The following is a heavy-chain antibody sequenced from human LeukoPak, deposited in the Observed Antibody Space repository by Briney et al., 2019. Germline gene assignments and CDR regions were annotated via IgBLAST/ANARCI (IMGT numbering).Heavy chain of an antibody. Sequence: ASVKVSCRASGYTFTGYYMHWVRQAPGQGLEWMGWINPNSGGTNYAQKFQGRVTMTRDTSISTAYMELSRLRSDDTAVYYCARALSTNYYYYMDVWGKGTTVTVSS. J-gene: IGHJ6*03. CDR3: ARALSTNYYYYMDV. CDR2: INPNSGGT. CDR1: GYTFTGYY. D-gene: IGHD2-2*01. V-gene: IGHV1-2*02.